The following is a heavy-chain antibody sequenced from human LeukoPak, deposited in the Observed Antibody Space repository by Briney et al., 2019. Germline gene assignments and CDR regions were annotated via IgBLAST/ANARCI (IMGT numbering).Heavy chain of an antibody. CDR1: DFTFSDYY. CDR3: TREDNWYFDL. V-gene: IGHV3-11*06. Sequence: GGSLRLSCAASDFTFSDYYMSWIRQAPGKGLEWVSYISGSGTYTNYADSVKGRFIISRDNAKNSLYLQMNSLRAEDTAVYYCTREDNWYFDLWGRGTLVTVSS. J-gene: IGHJ2*01. CDR2: ISGSGTYT.